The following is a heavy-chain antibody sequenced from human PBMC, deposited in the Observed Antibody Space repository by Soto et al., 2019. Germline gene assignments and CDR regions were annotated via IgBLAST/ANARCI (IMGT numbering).Heavy chain of an antibody. V-gene: IGHV3-48*02. J-gene: IGHJ4*02. CDR3: ARGGDHTPDY. CDR1: GFTFSSYN. CDR2: ISHGSDAK. D-gene: IGHD3-16*01. Sequence: EVQLVESGGGLVQPGGSLRLSCAASGFTFSSYNMNWVRQAPGKGLEWISYISHGSDAKYYIDSVKGRFTISRDNAKSSLYLQMTGLRDEDTAVYYWARGGDHTPDYWGQGVLVTVSS.